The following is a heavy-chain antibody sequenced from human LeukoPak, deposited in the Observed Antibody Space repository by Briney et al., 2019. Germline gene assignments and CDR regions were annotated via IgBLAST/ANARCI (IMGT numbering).Heavy chain of an antibody. Sequence: SETLSLTCTVSGGSISSYYWSWIRQPAGKGLEWIGRIYTSGSTNYNPSLKSRVTMSVDTSKNQFSLKLSFVTAADTAVYYCASFTMVRGVTRPGVAFDIWGQGTMVTVSS. CDR2: IYTSGST. J-gene: IGHJ3*02. CDR3: ASFTMVRGVTRPGVAFDI. V-gene: IGHV4-4*07. D-gene: IGHD3-10*01. CDR1: GGSISSYY.